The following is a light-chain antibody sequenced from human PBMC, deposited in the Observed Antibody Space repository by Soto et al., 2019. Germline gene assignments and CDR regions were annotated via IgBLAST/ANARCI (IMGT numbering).Light chain of an antibody. J-gene: IGLJ3*02. V-gene: IGLV2-8*01. CDR3: SSYAGSNNVV. Sequence: QSVLTQPPSASGSPGQSVTISCTGTSSDVGGYNYVSWYQQHPGKAPKLMIYEVSKRPSGVPDRFSGSKSGNTASLTVSGLQAEEEADDYCSSYAGSNNVVFGGGTQLTVL. CDR2: EVS. CDR1: SSDVGGYNY.